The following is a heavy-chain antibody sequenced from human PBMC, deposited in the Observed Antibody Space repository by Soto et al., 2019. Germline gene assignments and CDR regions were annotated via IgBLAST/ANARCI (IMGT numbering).Heavy chain of an antibody. D-gene: IGHD3-22*01. V-gene: IGHV3-21*01. J-gene: IGHJ3*02. Sequence: GWSLRLSCASSVFTFSSYSMNWVRQAPGKGLEWVSSISSSSSYIYYADSVKGRFTISRDNAKNSLYLQMNSLRAEDTAVYYCARAVFGDSSGYYYGWAFDIWGQGTMVTVSS. CDR3: ARAVFGDSSGYYYGWAFDI. CDR2: ISSSSSYI. CDR1: VFTFSSYS.